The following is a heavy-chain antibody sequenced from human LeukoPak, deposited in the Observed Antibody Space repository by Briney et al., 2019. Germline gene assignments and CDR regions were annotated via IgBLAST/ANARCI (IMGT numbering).Heavy chain of an antibody. D-gene: IGHD5-18*01. V-gene: IGHV3-74*01. Sequence: GGSLILSCAASGFTFSGYWMHSVRQAPGKGLVWVSRINTDGSNTNYVDSVKGRFTISRDNAKNILYLQMNSLRAEDTAVYYCSRAYSYGKFDCWGQGTLVTVSS. J-gene: IGHJ4*02. CDR2: INTDGSNT. CDR1: GFTFSGYW. CDR3: SRAYSYGKFDC.